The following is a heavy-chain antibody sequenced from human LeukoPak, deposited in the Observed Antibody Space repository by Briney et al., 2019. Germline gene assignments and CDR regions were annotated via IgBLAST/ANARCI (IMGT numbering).Heavy chain of an antibody. Sequence: SETLSLTCTVSGDSINNNNYYWGWIRQPPGKGLEWIGNIYYNGRTYYSPSLKSRGTISVDTSNNQFSLKLSSVTAANTAVYYCARITDRTIFGEIMHGFDIWGQGTPVTVSS. CDR1: GDSINNNNYY. D-gene: IGHD3-3*01. CDR3: ARITDRTIFGEIMHGFDI. J-gene: IGHJ3*02. CDR2: IYYNGRT. V-gene: IGHV4-39*01.